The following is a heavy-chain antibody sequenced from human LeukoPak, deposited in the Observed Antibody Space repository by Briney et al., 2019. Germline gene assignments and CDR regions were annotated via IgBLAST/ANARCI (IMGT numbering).Heavy chain of an antibody. CDR3: ATHSYYYGMDV. CDR2: ISYDGSNK. Sequence: GGSLRLSCAASGFTFSSYGMHWVRQAPGKGLEWVAVISYDGSNKYYADSVKGRFTISRDNSKNTLYLQMNSLRAEDTAVYYCATHSYYYGMDVWGQGTTVTVSS. CDR1: GFTFSSYG. J-gene: IGHJ6*02. V-gene: IGHV3-30*03.